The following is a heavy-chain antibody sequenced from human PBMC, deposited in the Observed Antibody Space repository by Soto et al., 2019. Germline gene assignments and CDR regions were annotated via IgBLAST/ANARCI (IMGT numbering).Heavy chain of an antibody. Sequence: EVQLFASGGGLGQPGGSMRLSCAGSGFTFSRFAMSWVRQVPEKGLEWISAISGSGQTTYYADSGKSRFTVSRDNSNNTLYLQMNCLRAEDTTVYYCAKVQWMPAIFGVVTLSWGQGTLGTVSA. J-gene: IGHJ5*02. CDR3: AKVQWMPAIFGVVTLS. V-gene: IGHV3-23*01. CDR2: ISGSGQTT. D-gene: IGHD3-3*01. CDR1: GFTFSRFA.